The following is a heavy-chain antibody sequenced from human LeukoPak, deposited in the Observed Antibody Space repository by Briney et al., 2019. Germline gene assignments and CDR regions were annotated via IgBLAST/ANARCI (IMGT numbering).Heavy chain of an antibody. CDR1: GFPFSSYW. CDR2: IKQDGSET. Sequence: GGSLRLSCAASGFPFSSYWMNWVRQAPGKGLEWVANIKQDGSETYYVDSVKGRFTISRDNAKNSLNLQMNSLRVEDTAVYYCARAGGASSSWSYWGQGTLVTVSS. V-gene: IGHV3-7*01. D-gene: IGHD6-13*01. J-gene: IGHJ4*02. CDR3: ARAGGASSSWSY.